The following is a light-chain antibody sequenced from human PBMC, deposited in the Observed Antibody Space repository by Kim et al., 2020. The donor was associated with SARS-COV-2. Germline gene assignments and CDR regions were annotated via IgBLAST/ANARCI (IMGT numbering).Light chain of an antibody. CDR1: QSISSW. CDR3: QQYNSYSYT. Sequence: SASVGDRVTITGRASQSISSWLAWYQQKPGKAPKLLIHKASSLESGVPSRFSGSGSGTEFTLTISSLQPDDFATYYCQQYNSYSYTFGQGTKLEI. J-gene: IGKJ2*01. V-gene: IGKV1-5*03. CDR2: KAS.